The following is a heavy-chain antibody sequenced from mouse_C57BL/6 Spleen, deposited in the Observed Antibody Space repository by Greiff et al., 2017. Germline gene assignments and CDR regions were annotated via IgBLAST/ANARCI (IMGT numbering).Heavy chain of an antibody. V-gene: IGHV3-6*01. Sequence: EVQLQESGPGLVKPSQSLSLTCSVTGYSITSGYYWNWIRQFPGNKLEWMGYISYDGSNNYNPSLKNRISITRDTSKNQFFLKLNSVTTEDTATYYCARGDYGNPYYAMDYWGQGTSVTVSS. D-gene: IGHD2-1*01. CDR2: ISYDGSN. CDR1: GYSITSGYY. J-gene: IGHJ4*01. CDR3: ARGDYGNPYYAMDY.